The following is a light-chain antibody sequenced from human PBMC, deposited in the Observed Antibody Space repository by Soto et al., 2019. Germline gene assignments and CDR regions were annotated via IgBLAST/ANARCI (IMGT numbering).Light chain of an antibody. J-gene: IGKJ1*01. Sequence: DVVMTQSALSLPVTLGQPSSIACRSSQILVGRDVNTYFNWYQRRPGKPPRRLIYKISYRDSGVPDRFSGSGSGTYFTLKISRVEAEDVGFYYCMQGTLWPWTFGQGTKVDI. V-gene: IGKV2-30*01. CDR1: QILVGRDVNTY. CDR3: MQGTLWPWT. CDR2: KIS.